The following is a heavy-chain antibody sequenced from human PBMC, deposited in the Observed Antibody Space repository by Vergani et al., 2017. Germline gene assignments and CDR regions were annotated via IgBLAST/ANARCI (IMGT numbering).Heavy chain of an antibody. Sequence: EVQLLESGGGLVKPGGSLRLPCAASGFTFSSYAMSLVRPAPGKGLEWGSAISGSGGSTSYADSVKGRFTISRDNSKNTLYLQMNSLRAEDTAEYYWSKGEWVGATTHFVDWGQGGLGTVSS. CDR1: GFTFSSYA. D-gene: IGHD1-26*01. CDR3: SKGEWVGATTHFVD. V-gene: IGHV3-23*01. J-gene: IGHJ4*02. CDR2: ISGSGGST.